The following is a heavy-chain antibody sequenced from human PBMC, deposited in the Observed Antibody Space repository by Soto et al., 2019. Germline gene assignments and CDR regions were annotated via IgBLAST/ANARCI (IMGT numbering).Heavy chain of an antibody. CDR1: GGSISSYY. V-gene: IGHV4-4*07. Sequence: PSETLSLTCTVSGGSISSYYWSWIRQPAGKGLEWIGRIYTSGSTNYNPSLKSRVTMSVDTSKNQFSLKLSSVTAADTAVYYCARDLSIAAAGTFDTWGQGTLVTVSS. CDR3: ARDLSIAAAGTFDT. D-gene: IGHD6-13*01. J-gene: IGHJ5*02. CDR2: IYTSGST.